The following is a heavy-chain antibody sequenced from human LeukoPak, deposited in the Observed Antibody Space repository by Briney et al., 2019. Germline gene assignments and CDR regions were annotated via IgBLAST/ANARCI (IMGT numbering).Heavy chain of an antibody. CDR2: IYYSGST. CDR3: ARSHCSSTSCYSDYYYYMDV. CDR1: GGSISSYY. D-gene: IGHD2-2*01. J-gene: IGHJ6*03. V-gene: IGHV4-59*12. Sequence: SETLSLTCTVSGGSISSYYWSWIRQPPGKGLEWIGYIYYSGSTNYNPSLKSRVTISVDTSKNQFSLKLSSVTAADTAVYYCARSHCSSTSCYSDYYYYMDVWGKGTTVTVSS.